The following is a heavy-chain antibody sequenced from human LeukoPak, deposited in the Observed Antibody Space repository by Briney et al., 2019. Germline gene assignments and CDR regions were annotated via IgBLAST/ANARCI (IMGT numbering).Heavy chain of an antibody. CDR3: ARAQGYLDL. CDR2: TYYRSKWYI. CDR1: GDSVSSNSAS. V-gene: IGHV6-1*01. Sequence: SQTLSLNCAISGDSVSSNSASWNWIRQSPSRGLEWLGRTYYRSKWYIEYAVSVKSRIIINPDTSKNQFSLQLNSVTPEDTAVYFCARAQGYLDLWGRGTLVTVS. J-gene: IGHJ2*01.